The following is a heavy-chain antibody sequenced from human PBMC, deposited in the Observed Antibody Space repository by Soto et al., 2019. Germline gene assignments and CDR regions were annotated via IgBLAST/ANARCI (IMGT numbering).Heavy chain of an antibody. J-gene: IGHJ6*02. CDR3: ARPADGRTPFIWFGVRGMDV. V-gene: IGHV1-69*13. CDR1: GCTFSSYA. D-gene: IGHD3-10*01. CDR2: IIPIFGTA. Sequence: SVKVSCKASGCTFSSYAISWVRQAPEQGLEWMGGIIPIFGTANYAQKFQGRVTITADESTSTAYMELSSLRSEDTAVYYCARPADGRTPFIWFGVRGMDVWGQGTTVTVSS.